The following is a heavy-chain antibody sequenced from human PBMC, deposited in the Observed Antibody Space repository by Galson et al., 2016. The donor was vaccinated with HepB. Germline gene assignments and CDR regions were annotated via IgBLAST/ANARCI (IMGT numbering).Heavy chain of an antibody. Sequence: SLRLSCAASGFTFSSYGMHWVRQAPGKGPEWVALIWYDGTNKYYADSVKGRFTISRDNSKKTLYLQMNSLRAADTAVYYCARGGGYSSSWYSLLSFDNWGQGNLVTVSS. CDR3: ARGGGYSSSWYSLLSFDN. D-gene: IGHD6-13*01. CDR1: GFTFSSYG. CDR2: IWYDGTNK. V-gene: IGHV3-33*01. J-gene: IGHJ4*02.